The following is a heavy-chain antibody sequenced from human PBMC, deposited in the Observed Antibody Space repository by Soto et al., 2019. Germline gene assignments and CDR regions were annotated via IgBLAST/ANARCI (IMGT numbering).Heavy chain of an antibody. CDR1: GYTFTSYD. J-gene: IGHJ4*02. CDR3: ARGDYYGSGGYFDY. D-gene: IGHD3-10*01. Sequence: ASVKVSCKASGYTFTSYDINWVRQATGQGLEWMGWMNANNGNTSYAQKFQGRVTMTRDTSTSTAYMELRSLRSDDTAVYYCARGDYYGSGGYFDYWGQGTLVTVSS. V-gene: IGHV1-8*01. CDR2: MNANNGNT.